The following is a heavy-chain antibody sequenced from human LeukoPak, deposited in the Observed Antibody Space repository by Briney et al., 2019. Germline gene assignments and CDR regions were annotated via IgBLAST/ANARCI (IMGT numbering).Heavy chain of an antibody. J-gene: IGHJ3*02. CDR1: GGSISSGVYS. D-gene: IGHD6-6*01. Sequence: SETLSLTCAVSGGSISSGVYSWSGIRQPPGKGVEGIGYIYHTGSTHYNPSLKRRVTISVDRSKTQFSLKLSSVTAADTAVDCCARWKEYGITAFDIWGQGTMVTVSS. V-gene: IGHV4-30-2*01. CDR3: ARWKEYGITAFDI. CDR2: IYHTGST.